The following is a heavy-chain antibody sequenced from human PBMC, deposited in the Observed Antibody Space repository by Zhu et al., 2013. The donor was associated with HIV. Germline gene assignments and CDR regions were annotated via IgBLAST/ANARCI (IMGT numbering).Heavy chain of an antibody. V-gene: IGHV1-18*01. CDR1: GYTFYNYA. CDR2: ISVYNGNT. CDR3: ARDLYSTSSRPFDI. D-gene: IGHD6-6*01. J-gene: IGHJ3*02. Sequence: QVQLVQAGAEVKKPGASVKVSCKASGYTFYNYAISWVRQAPGQGLEWMGWISVYNGNTKYAQKVQGRVTMTTDTSTSTAYMELRSLRSDDTAVYYCARDLYSTSSRPFDIWAKGQCHRLF.